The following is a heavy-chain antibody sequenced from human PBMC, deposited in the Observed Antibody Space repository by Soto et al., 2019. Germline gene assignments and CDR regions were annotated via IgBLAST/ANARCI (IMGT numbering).Heavy chain of an antibody. Sequence: QVQLVESGGGVVQPGRSLRLSCAASGFTFSSYGMHWVRQAPGKGLEWVAVIWYDGSNKYYADSVKGRFTISRDNSKNTLYLQMNSLRAEDTAVYYCARASGYRSRGDAFDIWGQGTMVTVSS. CDR2: IWYDGSNK. D-gene: IGHD2-15*01. CDR3: ARASGYRSRGDAFDI. V-gene: IGHV3-33*01. CDR1: GFTFSSYG. J-gene: IGHJ3*02.